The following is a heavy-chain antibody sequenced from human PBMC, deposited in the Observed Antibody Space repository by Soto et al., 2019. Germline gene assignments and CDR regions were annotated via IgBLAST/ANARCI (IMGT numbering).Heavy chain of an antibody. D-gene: IGHD6-19*01. CDR3: ARGRAGFRAFDL. V-gene: IGHV3-7*05. Sequence: EVQLVESGGGLVQPGGSLRLSCAASGFTFSDHWMDWVRQTPGKGLEWVASVKTDGSEGNYVGSVKGRFTISRDNAKNSRYLQMDWLRAEDTAVYYWARGRAGFRAFDLWGQRTTVTVSS. CDR1: GFTFSDHW. CDR2: VKTDGSEG. J-gene: IGHJ3*01.